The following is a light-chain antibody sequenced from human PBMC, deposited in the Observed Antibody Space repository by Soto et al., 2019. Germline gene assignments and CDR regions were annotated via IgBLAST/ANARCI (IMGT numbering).Light chain of an antibody. J-gene: IGLJ2*01. CDR3: CSYAGSYTSHVV. CDR2: DVS. CDR1: SSDVGGYNY. Sequence: QSALTQPRSVSGSPGQSVTISCTGTSSDVGGYNYVSWYQQDPGKAPKLMIYDVSKRPSGVPDRFSGSKSGNTASLTISGLQAEDEADYYCCSYAGSYTSHVVFGGGTKLTVL. V-gene: IGLV2-11*01.